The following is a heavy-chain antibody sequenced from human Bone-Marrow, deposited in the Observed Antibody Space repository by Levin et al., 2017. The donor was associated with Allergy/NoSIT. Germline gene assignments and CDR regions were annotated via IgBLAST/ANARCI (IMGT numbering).Heavy chain of an antibody. V-gene: IGHV3-23*01. Sequence: GESLKISCAASGFTFSSYAMSWVRQAPGKGLEWVSTITVSGDTTYYADSVKGRFTISRDNSKNTVSLQMNSLRAEDTALSYCAKDIYSSGWFGTGDAFDIWGQGTMVTVSS. CDR2: ITVSGDTT. CDR1: GFTFSSYA. D-gene: IGHD6-19*01. CDR3: AKDIYSSGWFGTGDAFDI. J-gene: IGHJ3*02.